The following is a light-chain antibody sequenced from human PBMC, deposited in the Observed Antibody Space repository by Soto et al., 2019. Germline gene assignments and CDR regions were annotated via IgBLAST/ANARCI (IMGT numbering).Light chain of an antibody. J-gene: IGKJ1*01. CDR3: QQANSFPRT. CDR1: QDINSR. V-gene: IGKV1-12*01. CDR2: GAS. Sequence: DIQMTQSPSSVSASVGDRVTITCRASQDINSRLAWYQQKPGKAPNLLIYGASSLQSGVPSRFSGSGSGTDFTLTINSLQPEDFATYYCQQANSFPRTFGQGTKVEIK.